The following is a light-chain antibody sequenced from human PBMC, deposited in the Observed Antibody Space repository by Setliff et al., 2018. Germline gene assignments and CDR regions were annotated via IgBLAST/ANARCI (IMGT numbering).Light chain of an antibody. V-gene: IGLV1-51*01. CDR3: GTWDSSLSAAV. CDR1: SSNIGNNY. Sequence: QSVLTQPPSASGTPGQKVTISCSGSSSNIGNNYVSWYQQLPGTAPKLLIYDNNKRPSGIPDRFSGSKSGSSATLGITGLQTGDEADYYCGTWDSSLSAAVFGGGTKVTVL. CDR2: DNN. J-gene: IGLJ2*01.